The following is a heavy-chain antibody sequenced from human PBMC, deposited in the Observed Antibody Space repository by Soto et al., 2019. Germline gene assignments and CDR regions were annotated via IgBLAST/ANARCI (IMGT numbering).Heavy chain of an antibody. CDR2: IWYDGSNK. Sequence: QVQLVESGGGVVQPGRSLRLSCAASGFTFSSYGMHWVRQAPGKGLEWVAVIWYDGSNKYYADSVKGRFTISRDNSKNTLYLQMNSLRAEDTAVYYYERTREGHAFDILGKGTMVTVSS. V-gene: IGHV3-33*01. CDR1: GFTFSSYG. J-gene: IGHJ3*02. CDR3: ERTREGHAFDI.